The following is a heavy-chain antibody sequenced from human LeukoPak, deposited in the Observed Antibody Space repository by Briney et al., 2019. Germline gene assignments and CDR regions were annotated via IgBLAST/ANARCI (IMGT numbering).Heavy chain of an antibody. V-gene: IGHV3-74*01. CDR3: VRGAPFDY. Sequence: PGGSLRLSCAASGFTVSANYMSWVRQAPGKGLVWVSRINSDGTSTNYADSVKGRFTISRDNAKNMLYLQMNSLRVDDTAVYYCVRGAPFDYWGQGTLVTVSS. CDR1: GFTVSANY. CDR2: INSDGTST. J-gene: IGHJ4*02. D-gene: IGHD1-26*01.